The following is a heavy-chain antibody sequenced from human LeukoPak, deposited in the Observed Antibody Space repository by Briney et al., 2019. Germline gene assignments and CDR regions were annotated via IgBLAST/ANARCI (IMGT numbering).Heavy chain of an antibody. V-gene: IGHV4-61*02. Sequence: SETLSLTCTVSGGSISSGSYYWSWIRQPAGKGLEWIGRIYTSGSTNYNPSLKCRVTISVDTSKNQFSLKLSSVTVADTAVYYCARGEDSDWRYCSGGSCSAYNWFDPWGQGALVTVSS. CDR2: IYTSGST. D-gene: IGHD2-15*01. CDR1: GGSISSGSYY. CDR3: ARGEDSDWRYCSGGSCSAYNWFDP. J-gene: IGHJ5*02.